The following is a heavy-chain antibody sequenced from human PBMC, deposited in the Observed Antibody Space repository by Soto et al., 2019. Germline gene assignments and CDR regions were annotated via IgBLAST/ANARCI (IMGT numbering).Heavy chain of an antibody. D-gene: IGHD3-22*01. Sequence: GGSLRLSCAASGFTFSSYGMHWVRQAPGKGLEWVAVIWYDGSNKYYADSVKGRFTISRDNSKNTLYLQMNSLRAEDTAVYDCARDGTYYYDSSGYQADYYYYGMDVWGQGTTVTVSS. CDR1: GFTFSSYG. J-gene: IGHJ6*02. CDR3: ARDGTYYYDSSGYQADYYYYGMDV. CDR2: IWYDGSNK. V-gene: IGHV3-33*01.